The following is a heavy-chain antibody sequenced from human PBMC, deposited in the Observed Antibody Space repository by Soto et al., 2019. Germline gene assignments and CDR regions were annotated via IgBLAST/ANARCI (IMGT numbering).Heavy chain of an antibody. CDR2: ISGSGGSA. J-gene: IGHJ2*01. CDR1: KFLFSSYA. Sequence: EVQLLESGGGLVQPGGSLTLSCAASKFLFSSYAMTWVRQAPGKGPEWVSLISGSGGSANYVDSVKGRFTISRDNSNNTLYLQMNSLRVEDTAVYYCAKGRPPFDLWGRGTLVTVSS. V-gene: IGHV3-23*01. CDR3: AKGRPPFDL.